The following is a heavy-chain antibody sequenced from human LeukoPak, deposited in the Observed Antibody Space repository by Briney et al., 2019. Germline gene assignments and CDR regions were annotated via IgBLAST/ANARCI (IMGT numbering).Heavy chain of an antibody. Sequence: SETLSLNCTVSVGSISSYYWSGIRQPPGKGWEGIGHIYYSGSTNYNPSLRSRVTISVDTSKNPFSLKLSSVTAEDTAVYYCARVLGYCSGGGCSEYFQHWGQGTLVTVSS. J-gene: IGHJ1*01. CDR1: VGSISSYY. V-gene: IGHV4-59*01. CDR2: IYYSGST. CDR3: ARVLGYCSGGGCSEYFQH. D-gene: IGHD2-15*01.